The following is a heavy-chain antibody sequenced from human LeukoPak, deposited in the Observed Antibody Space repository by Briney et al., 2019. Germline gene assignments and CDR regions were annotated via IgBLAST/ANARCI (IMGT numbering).Heavy chain of an antibody. CDR2: ISSSGSTI. CDR3: ARDNSVGDNAWWFDP. D-gene: IGHD1-26*01. Sequence: GGSLRLSCAASGFTFSSYEMNWVRQAPGKGLEWVSYISSSGSTIYYADSVKGRFTISRDNAKNSLYLQMNSLRAEDTAIYYCARDNSVGDNAWWFDPWGQGTLVTVSS. CDR1: GFTFSSYE. J-gene: IGHJ5*02. V-gene: IGHV3-48*03.